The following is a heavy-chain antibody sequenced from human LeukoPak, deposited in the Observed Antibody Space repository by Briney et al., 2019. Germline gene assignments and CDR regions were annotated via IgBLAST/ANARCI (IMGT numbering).Heavy chain of an antibody. Sequence: GGSLRLSCTASGFTFGDYTMFWVRQAPGKGLEWVSFIYSGGNTHYSDSVKGRFTISRDNSKNTLYLQMNSLRAEDTAVCYCARRAGEYSHPYDYWGQGTLVTVSS. CDR2: IYSGGNT. J-gene: IGHJ4*02. CDR3: ARRAGEYSHPYDY. V-gene: IGHV3-53*01. CDR1: GFTFGDYT. D-gene: IGHD4-17*01.